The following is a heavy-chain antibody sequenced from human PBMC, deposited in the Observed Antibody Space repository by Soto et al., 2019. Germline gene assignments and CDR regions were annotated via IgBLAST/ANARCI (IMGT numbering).Heavy chain of an antibody. CDR1: GFTFTSYA. Sequence: EVQLLESGGDLVQPGGSLRLSCAAYGFTFTSYAMSWIRQAPGKGLEWVSAITGGGDNTYYADSVKGRFTISRDNSKNTLYLQMNSLRAEDTAFYYCTQDGGSRDWLTVNWGQGTLVTVSS. CDR3: TQDGGSRDWLTVN. CDR2: ITGGGDNT. V-gene: IGHV3-23*01. J-gene: IGHJ4*02. D-gene: IGHD3-9*01.